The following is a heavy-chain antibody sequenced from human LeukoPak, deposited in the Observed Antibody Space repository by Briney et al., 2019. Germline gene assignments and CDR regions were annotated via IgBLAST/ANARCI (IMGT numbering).Heavy chain of an antibody. V-gene: IGHV3-7*01. J-gene: IGHJ3*02. CDR3: ARGGGI. CDR2: IKEDGTEK. Sequence: GGSLRLSCAASGFTFSSYSMNWVRQAPGKGLQWVANIKEDGTEKYYVDSVKGRFTISRDNAKNSLYLQMNSLRVEDTAVYYCARGGGIWGQGTMVTVSS. CDR1: GFTFSSYS. D-gene: IGHD2-15*01.